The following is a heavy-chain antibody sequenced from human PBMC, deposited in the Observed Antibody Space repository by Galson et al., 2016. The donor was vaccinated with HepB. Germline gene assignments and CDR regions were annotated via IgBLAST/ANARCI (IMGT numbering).Heavy chain of an antibody. CDR2: ISYSGRT. CDR1: GGSISSNYNY. J-gene: IGHJ3*02. CDR3: ARVARGPWLQLHLRSGGAFDM. Sequence: ETLSLTCTVSGGSISSNYNYWAWIRQSPGKGLEWIGSISYSGRTYYKPSLKSRVTISVDTSKNQFSLNLTSVTAADTAVYYCARVARGPWLQLHLRSGGAFDMWGQGTMVTVSS. D-gene: IGHD5-18*01. V-gene: IGHV4-39*01.